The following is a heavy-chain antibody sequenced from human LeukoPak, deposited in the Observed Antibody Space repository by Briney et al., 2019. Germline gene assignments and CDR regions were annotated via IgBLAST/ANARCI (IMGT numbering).Heavy chain of an antibody. D-gene: IGHD6-13*01. CDR1: GYTFTSYY. J-gene: IGHJ4*02. CDR3: ARGRGIAAAGDFDY. Sequence: ASVKVSCKASGYTFTSYYMHWVRQATGQGLEWMGWMNPNSGNTGYAQKFQGRVTMTRNTSISTAYMELSSLRSEDTAVYYCARGRGIAAAGDFDYWGQGTLVTVSS. CDR2: MNPNSGNT. V-gene: IGHV1-8*02.